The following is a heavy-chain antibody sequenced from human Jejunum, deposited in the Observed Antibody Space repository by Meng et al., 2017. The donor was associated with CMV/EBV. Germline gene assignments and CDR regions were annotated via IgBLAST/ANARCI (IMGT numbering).Heavy chain of an antibody. D-gene: IGHD2-2*01. CDR1: FSFISYW. Sequence: FSFISYWMGWVRQAPGKGLEWVATIKSDGSEEHYVDSVRGRFTISRDNAKNSLHLQIDSLRAEDTAVYHCARDCSTSCPFQPRGDYWGQGTLVTVSS. CDR2: IKSDGSEE. V-gene: IGHV3-7*01. J-gene: IGHJ4*02. CDR3: ARDCSTSCPFQPRGDY.